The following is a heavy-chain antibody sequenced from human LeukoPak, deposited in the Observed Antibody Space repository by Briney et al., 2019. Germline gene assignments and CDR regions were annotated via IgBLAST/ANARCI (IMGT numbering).Heavy chain of an antibody. D-gene: IGHD3-16*02. CDR2: MYYSGST. V-gene: IGHV4-59*08. Sequence: PSETLSLTCTVSVVSISSYYWSWIRQPPGKGLEWIGHMYYSGSTYYSPSLKSRVTISLVTSQTHFSLKLSSVTAADTAVYYCARLNINRYAAFYIWGQGTMVTVSS. CDR1: VVSISSYY. CDR3: ARLNINRYAAFYI. J-gene: IGHJ3*02.